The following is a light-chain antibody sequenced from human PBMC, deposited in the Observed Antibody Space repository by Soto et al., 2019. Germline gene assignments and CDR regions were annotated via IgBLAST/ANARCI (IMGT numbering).Light chain of an antibody. J-gene: IGLJ1*01. CDR3: SSYTSSSTYV. Sequence: QSVLTQPPSVSGAPGQRVTISCTGSSSNIGAGYDVHWYQQLPGTAPKLLIYGNINRPSGVPDRFSGSKSGTSASLAITGLQAEDEAYYYCSSYTSSSTYVFGTGTKVTVL. CDR2: GNI. CDR1: SSNIGAGYD. V-gene: IGLV1-40*01.